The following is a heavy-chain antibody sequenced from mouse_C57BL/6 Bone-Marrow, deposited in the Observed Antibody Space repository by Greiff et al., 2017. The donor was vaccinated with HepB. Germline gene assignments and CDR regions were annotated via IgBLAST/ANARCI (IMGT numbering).Heavy chain of an antibody. D-gene: IGHD2-1*01. CDR3: ASPDGNFWYFDV. CDR2: INPYNGGT. J-gene: IGHJ1*03. CDR1: GYTFTDYY. V-gene: IGHV1-19*01. Sequence: EVKLQQSGPVLVKPGASVKMSCKASGYTFTDYYMNWVKQSHGKSLEWIGVINPYNGGTSYNQKFKGKATLTVDKSSSTAYMELNSLTSEDSAVYYCASPDGNFWYFDVWGTGTTVTVSS.